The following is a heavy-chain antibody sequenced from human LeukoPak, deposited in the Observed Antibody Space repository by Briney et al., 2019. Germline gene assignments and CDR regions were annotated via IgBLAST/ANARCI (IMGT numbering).Heavy chain of an antibody. CDR2: ISSSSSYI. Sequence: GGSLRLSCAASGFTFSSYSMNWVRQDPGKGLEWVSSISSSSSYIYYADSVKGRFTISRDSAKNSLYLQMNSLRAEDTAVYYCARGLIAAAGYFDYWGQGTLVTVSS. D-gene: IGHD6-13*01. CDR1: GFTFSSYS. J-gene: IGHJ4*02. V-gene: IGHV3-21*01. CDR3: ARGLIAAAGYFDY.